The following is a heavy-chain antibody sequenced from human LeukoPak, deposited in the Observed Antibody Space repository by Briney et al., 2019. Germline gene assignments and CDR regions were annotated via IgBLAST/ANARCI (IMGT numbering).Heavy chain of an antibody. J-gene: IGHJ4*02. CDR3: ARGGYCSSISCSYNFDY. CDR2: INPNSGGT. D-gene: IGHD2-2*03. Sequence: GASVKVSCKASGYTFTGYYMHWVRQAPGQELEWMGWINPNSGGTNYAQKFQGRVTMTRDTSISTAYMELSRLRSDDTAVYYCARGGYCSSISCSYNFDYWGQGTLVTVSS. V-gene: IGHV1-2*02. CDR1: GYTFTGYY.